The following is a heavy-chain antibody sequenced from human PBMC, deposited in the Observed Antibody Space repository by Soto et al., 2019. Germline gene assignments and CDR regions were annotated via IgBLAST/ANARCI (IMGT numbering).Heavy chain of an antibody. CDR1: VFRFDDYG. J-gene: IGHJ4*02. V-gene: IGHV3-9*01. D-gene: IGHD4-17*01. CDR3: VKDALTTVAYYFDY. Sequence: GGSLRLSCEVSVFRFDDYGMHWFRQAPGKGLEWIAGISRDSRSISYGASMKGRFTISRDNAKNSLYLQLNSLRADDTAFYYCVKDALTTVAYYFDYWGQGALVTVSS. CDR2: ISRDSRSI.